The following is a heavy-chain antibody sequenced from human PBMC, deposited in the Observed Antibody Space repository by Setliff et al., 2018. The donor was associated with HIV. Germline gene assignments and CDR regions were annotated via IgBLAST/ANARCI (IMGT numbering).Heavy chain of an antibody. J-gene: IGHJ2*01. V-gene: IGHV4-59*11. CDR2: IYNTGST. CDR1: GESFSGHY. Sequence: LSLTCAVDGESFSGHYWSWIRQPPGKGLEWIGYIYNTGSTNYNSSLKSRVTLSVDTSMNHFSLKLRSVTAADTAVYYCAGATMVQRVDWYFDLWGRGTLVTVSS. CDR3: AGATMVQRVDWYFDL. D-gene: IGHD3-10*01.